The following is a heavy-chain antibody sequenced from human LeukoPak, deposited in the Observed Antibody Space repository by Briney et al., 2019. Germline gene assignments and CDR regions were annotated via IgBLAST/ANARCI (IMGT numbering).Heavy chain of an antibody. D-gene: IGHD2-21*02. V-gene: IGHV3-53*01. Sequence: PGGSLRLSCAASGFTAISNYITWVRQAPGKGLEWVSFIYSGGSTYYADSVKGRFTISRDNSKNTLYPQMNSLRAEDTAVYYCARGPGDSYYYYGMDVWGQGTTVTVSS. CDR1: GFTAISNY. J-gene: IGHJ6*02. CDR3: ARGPGDSYYYYGMDV. CDR2: IYSGGST.